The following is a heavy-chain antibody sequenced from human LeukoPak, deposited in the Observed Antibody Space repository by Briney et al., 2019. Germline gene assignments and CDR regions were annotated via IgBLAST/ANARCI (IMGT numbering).Heavy chain of an antibody. Sequence: SETLSLTCTVSGGSISNYYWSWIRQPPGKGLEWIGYIYYSGSTYYNPSLKSRVTISVDTSKKQFSLKLSSVTAADTAVYYCASGKWELDAFDIWGQGTMVTVSS. D-gene: IGHD1-26*01. CDR3: ASGKWELDAFDI. J-gene: IGHJ3*02. CDR2: IYYSGST. V-gene: IGHV4-59*01. CDR1: GGSISNYY.